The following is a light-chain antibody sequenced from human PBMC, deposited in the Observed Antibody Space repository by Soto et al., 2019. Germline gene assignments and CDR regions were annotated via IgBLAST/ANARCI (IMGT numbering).Light chain of an antibody. CDR3: AAWDDTLNGLV. J-gene: IGLJ2*01. Sequence: QSVLTQPPSASGTPGQRVTISCSGSSSNIGSNYVYWYQQVPGTAPRLLMYRASQRPSGVPDRFSGSKSGTSASLAGSGLRSEDEADYYCAAWDDTLNGLVFGGGTQLTVL. CDR1: SSNIGSNY. CDR2: RAS. V-gene: IGLV1-47*01.